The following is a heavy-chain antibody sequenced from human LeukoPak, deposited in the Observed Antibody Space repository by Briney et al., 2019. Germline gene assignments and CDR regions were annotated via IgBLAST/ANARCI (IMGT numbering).Heavy chain of an antibody. CDR2: FDPEDGET. V-gene: IGHV1-24*01. CDR3: ATNSNPAEYFQH. D-gene: IGHD6-13*01. CDR1: GYTLTELS. J-gene: IGHJ1*01. Sequence: ASVKVSCKVSGYTLTELSMHWVRQAPGKGLEWMGGFDPEDGETIYAQKFQGRVTMTEDTSTDTAYMELSSLRSEDTAVYCCATNSNPAEYFQHWGQGTLVTVSS.